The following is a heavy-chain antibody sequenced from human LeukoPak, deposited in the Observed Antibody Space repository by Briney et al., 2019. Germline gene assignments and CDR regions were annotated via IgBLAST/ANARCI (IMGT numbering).Heavy chain of an antibody. CDR1: GGSISSGGYY. CDR2: IYYSGST. Sequence: PSETLSLTCTVSGGSISSGGYYWSWIRQHPGKGLEWIGYIYYSGSTYYNPSLKSRVTISVDTSKNQFSLKLSSVTAADTAVYYCAREDSTAAHLDYWGQGTLVTVSS. CDR3: AREDSTAAHLDY. D-gene: IGHD6-6*01. J-gene: IGHJ4*02. V-gene: IGHV4-31*03.